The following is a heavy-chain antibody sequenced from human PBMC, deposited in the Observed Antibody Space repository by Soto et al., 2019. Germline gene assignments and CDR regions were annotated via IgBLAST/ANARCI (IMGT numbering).Heavy chain of an antibody. V-gene: IGHV1-18*01. CDR3: AKDRPRLTQQFNGVA. CDR1: GYTFSDHG. J-gene: IGHJ5*02. D-gene: IGHD2-8*01. Sequence: QIQLVQSGPEVKKPGASVRVSCKASGYTFSDHGFSWVRQGPGQGLEWLGWISAYNGDTVYAQKFQDRVTMTTDTSTRTAYMELRSLRSDDAAGYYCAKDRPRLTQQFNGVAWGQGTLVTVSS. CDR2: ISAYNGDT.